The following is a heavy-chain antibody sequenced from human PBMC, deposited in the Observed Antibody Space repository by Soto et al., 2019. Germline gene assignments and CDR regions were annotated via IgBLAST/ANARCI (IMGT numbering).Heavy chain of an antibody. V-gene: IGHV1-2*04. CDR3: ARLPPRVRGGYYYYGMDV. CDR1: GYTLSSYG. J-gene: IGHJ6*02. D-gene: IGHD3-10*01. Sequence: ASVKVSCKASGYTLSSYGISWVRQAPGQGLEWMGWIHPNSGDTNYAQKFQGWVTMTRDMSISTAYMELSRLGSDDTAMYYCARLPPRVRGGYYYYGMDVWGQGTTVTVSS. CDR2: IHPNSGDT.